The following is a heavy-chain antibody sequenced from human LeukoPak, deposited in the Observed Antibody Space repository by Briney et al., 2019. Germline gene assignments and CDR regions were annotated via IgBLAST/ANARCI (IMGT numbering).Heavy chain of an antibody. CDR1: EVTLSSNS. CDR3: DKVASNTIFGVVTKTKGWFDY. J-gene: IGHJ5*01. V-gene: IGHV3-30-3*02. D-gene: IGHD3-3*01. Sequence: GRPLRLSCAASEVTLSSNSMHRVRQAPGKGLERAAVISWDGRNKYYADYVKGRLTISRDNSKNTLYVQMNSLGAEDTYVYYCDKVASNTIFGVVTKTKGWFDYWGQGTLVTVSS. CDR2: ISWDGRNK.